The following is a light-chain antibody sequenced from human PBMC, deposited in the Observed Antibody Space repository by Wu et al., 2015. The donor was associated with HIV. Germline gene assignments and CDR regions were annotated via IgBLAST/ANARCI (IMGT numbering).Light chain of an antibody. CDR3: QQRSNWPRT. CDR2: DAS. CDR1: QSVSSY. Sequence: IVLTQSPATLSLPPGERATLSCRASQSVSSYLAWYQQKPGQAPRLLIFDASSRATGIPARFSGSGSGTDFTLTISSLEPEDFAVYYCQQRSNWPRTFGQGTKVEIK. J-gene: IGKJ1*01. V-gene: IGKV3-11*01.